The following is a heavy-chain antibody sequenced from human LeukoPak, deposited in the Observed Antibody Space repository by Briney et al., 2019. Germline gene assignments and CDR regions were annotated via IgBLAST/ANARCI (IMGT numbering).Heavy chain of an antibody. CDR1: GGSISSYY. J-gene: IGHJ5*02. CDR2: IYYSGST. CDR3: ARGEAYYDILTGYYKGDNWFDP. Sequence: SETLSLTCTVSGGSISSYYWSWIRQPPGKGLEWIGYIYYSGSTNYNPSLKSRVTISVDTSKNQFSLKLSSVTAADTAVYYCARGEAYYDILTGYYKGDNWFDPWGQGTLVTVSS. D-gene: IGHD3-9*01. V-gene: IGHV4-59*01.